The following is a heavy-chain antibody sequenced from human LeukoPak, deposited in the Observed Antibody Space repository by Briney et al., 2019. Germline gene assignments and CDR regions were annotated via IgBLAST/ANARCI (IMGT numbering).Heavy chain of an antibody. CDR2: ISAYNGNT. CDR1: GYTFTSYG. D-gene: IGHD3-9*01. J-gene: IGHJ4*02. CDR3: ARRVDYDILTGYFPYFDY. V-gene: IGHV1-18*01. Sequence: GASVKVSCKASGYTFTSYGISWVRQAPGQGLEWMGWISAYNGNTNYAQKLQGRVTMTTDTSTSTAYMELRSLRSGDTAVYYCARRVDYDILTGYFPYFDYWGQGTLVTVSS.